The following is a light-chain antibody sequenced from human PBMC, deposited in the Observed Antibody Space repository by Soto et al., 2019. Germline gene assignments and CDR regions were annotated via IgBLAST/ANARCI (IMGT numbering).Light chain of an antibody. Sequence: VLTQPASVSGSPGQSITISCTGTSSDVGSYNLVSWYQQHPGKAPKLMIYEGSKRPSGVSNRFSGSKSGNTASLTISGLQAEDEADYYCCSYTGSSTFYVFGTGTKVTVL. V-gene: IGLV2-23*01. J-gene: IGLJ1*01. CDR2: EGS. CDR1: SSDVGSYNL. CDR3: CSYTGSSTFYV.